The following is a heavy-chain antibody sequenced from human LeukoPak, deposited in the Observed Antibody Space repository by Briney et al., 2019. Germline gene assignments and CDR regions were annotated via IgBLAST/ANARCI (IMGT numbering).Heavy chain of an antibody. D-gene: IGHD3-10*01. CDR1: GGSISSYY. J-gene: IGHJ4*02. Sequence: PSETLSLTCTVSGGSISSYYWSWIRQPPGKGLEWIGYIYYSGSTNYNPSLKSRVTISADTSKNQFSLKLSSVTAADTAVYYCARDSDGSDTIEEWGQGTLVTVSS. V-gene: IGHV4-59*01. CDR3: ARDSDGSDTIEE. CDR2: IYYSGST.